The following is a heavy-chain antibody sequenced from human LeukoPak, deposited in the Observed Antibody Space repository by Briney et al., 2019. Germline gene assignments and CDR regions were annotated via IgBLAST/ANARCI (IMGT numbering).Heavy chain of an antibody. CDR1: GYTFTSYY. V-gene: IGHV1-46*01. CDR3: AIGYCSSTSCPNGAFDI. D-gene: IGHD2-2*01. J-gene: IGHJ3*02. CDR2: INPSGGST. Sequence: GASVKVSCKASGYTFTSYYMHWVRQAPGQGLEWMGIINPSGGSTSYTQKFQGRVTMTRDTSTSTVFMELSSLRSEDTAVHYCAIGYCSSTSCPNGAFDIWGQGTMVTVSS.